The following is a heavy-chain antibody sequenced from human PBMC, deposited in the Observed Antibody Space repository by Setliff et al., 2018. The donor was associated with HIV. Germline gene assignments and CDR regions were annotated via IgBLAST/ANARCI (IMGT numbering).Heavy chain of an antibody. D-gene: IGHD6-19*01. CDR1: GFSVSSPY. Sequence: GGSLRLSCAASGFSVSSPYMSWVRQAPGKGLEWIGRIRTKINNYATTYTASVKDRFIISRDDSKNTAFLQMNSLKSEDTAVYYCTGWGSGWPQNYWGQGTLVTVSS. J-gene: IGHJ4*02. V-gene: IGHV3-73*01. CDR3: TGWGSGWPQNY. CDR2: IRTKINNYAT.